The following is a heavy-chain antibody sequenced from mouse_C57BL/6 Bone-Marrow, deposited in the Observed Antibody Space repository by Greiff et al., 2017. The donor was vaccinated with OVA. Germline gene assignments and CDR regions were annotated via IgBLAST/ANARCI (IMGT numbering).Heavy chain of an antibody. CDR1: GYTFTSYW. D-gene: IGHD1-1*01. CDR2: IDPSDSYT. V-gene: IGHV1-59*01. Sequence: QVQLQQPGAELVRPGTSVKLSCKASGYTFTSYWMHWVKQRPGQGLEWIGVIDPSDSYTNYNQKFKGKATLTVDPSSSTAYMQLSSLTSEDSAVYYCARERDYGSSYGGKAYWGQGTLVTVSA. CDR3: ARERDYGSSYGGKAY. J-gene: IGHJ3*01.